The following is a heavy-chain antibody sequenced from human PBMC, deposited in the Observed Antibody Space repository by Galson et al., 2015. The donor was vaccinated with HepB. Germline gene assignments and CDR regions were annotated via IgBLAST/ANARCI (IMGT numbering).Heavy chain of an antibody. CDR1: GFTFSRYG. D-gene: IGHD4-23*01. V-gene: IGHV3-23*01. CDR3: AKDRWSYYFDY. Sequence: SLRLSCAASGFTFSRYGMHWVRQAPGKGLEWLSYISLTNIYTNYTDSVRGRFTISRDNSKNTLYLQMNSLRAEDTAVYYCAKDRWSYYFDYWGQGTLVTVSS. J-gene: IGHJ4*02. CDR2: ISLTNIYT.